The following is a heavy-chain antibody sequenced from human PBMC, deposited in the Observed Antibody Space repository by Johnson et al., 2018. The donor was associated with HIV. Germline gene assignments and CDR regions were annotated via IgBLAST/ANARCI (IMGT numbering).Heavy chain of an antibody. Sequence: EVQLVESGGGLVQPGGSMRLSCAASGFTFRNHDMHWVRQATGKGLEWVSAIGPTGATYYPGSVKGRFTNSRENAKNSLYLQMNSLRAGDTAVYYCARGLIVVAGFDAFDIWGQGTMVTVSS. D-gene: IGHD6-19*01. V-gene: IGHV3-13*01. J-gene: IGHJ3*02. CDR3: ARGLIVVAGFDAFDI. CDR2: IGPTGAT. CDR1: GFTFRNHD.